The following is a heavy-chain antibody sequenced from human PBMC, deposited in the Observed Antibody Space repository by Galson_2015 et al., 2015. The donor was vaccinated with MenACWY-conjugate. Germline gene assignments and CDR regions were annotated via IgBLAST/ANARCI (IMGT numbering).Heavy chain of an antibody. CDR2: ISAYNGNT. J-gene: IGHJ4*02. CDR1: GYTFTSYG. V-gene: IGHV1-18*01. D-gene: IGHD3-9*01. CDR3: ARRYYDILTGYYTLDY. Sequence: SVKVSCKASGYTFTSYGISWVRQAPGQGLEWMGWISAYNGNTNYAQKLQGRVTMTTDTSTSAAYMELRSLRSDDTAVYYCARRYYDILTGYYTLDYWGQGTLVTVSS.